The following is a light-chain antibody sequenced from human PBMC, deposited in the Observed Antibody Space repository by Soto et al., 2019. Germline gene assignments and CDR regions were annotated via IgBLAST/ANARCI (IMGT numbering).Light chain of an antibody. V-gene: IGLV4-69*01. Sequence: QLVLTQSPSASASLGASVKLTCTLSSGHSNYAFAWHQQQAAKGPRYLMKLNSDGSHSKGDGTPDRFSGSSSGAERYLTLSSLQSEDEADYYCQTWGSGIVVFGGGTKLTVL. J-gene: IGLJ2*01. CDR3: QTWGSGIVV. CDR2: LNSDGSH. CDR1: SGHSNYA.